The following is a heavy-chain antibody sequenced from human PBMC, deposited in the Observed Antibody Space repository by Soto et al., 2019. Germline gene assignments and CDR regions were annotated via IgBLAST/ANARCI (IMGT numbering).Heavy chain of an antibody. V-gene: IGHV3-66*01. Sequence: EVQVVESGGGLVQPGGSLRLSCAASGFTVSTKYMSWVRQAPGKGLEWVSVIYSGGSTFYADYVMGRFTISRDNSKNTVNLQMNSLRAEDTAVYYCARDPWAADYWGQGTLVTVSS. D-gene: IGHD3-16*01. CDR2: IYSGGST. CDR3: ARDPWAADY. CDR1: GFTVSTKY. J-gene: IGHJ4*02.